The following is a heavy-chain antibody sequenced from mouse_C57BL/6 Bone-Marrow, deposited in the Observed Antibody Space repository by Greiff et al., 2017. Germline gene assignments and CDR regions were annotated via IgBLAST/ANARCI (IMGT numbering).Heavy chain of an antibody. D-gene: IGHD1-1*01. V-gene: IGHV1-4*01. Sequence: VQLQQSGAELARPGASVKMSCKASGYTFTSYTMHWVKQRPGQGLEWIGYINPSSGYTKYNQKFKDKATLTADKSSRTAYMQLSSLTSEDSAVYYCARYGITTGDFDVWGTGTTVTVSS. J-gene: IGHJ1*03. CDR2: INPSSGYT. CDR3: ARYGITTGDFDV. CDR1: GYTFTSYT.